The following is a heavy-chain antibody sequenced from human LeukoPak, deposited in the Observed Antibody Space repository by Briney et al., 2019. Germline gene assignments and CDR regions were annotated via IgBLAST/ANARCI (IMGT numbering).Heavy chain of an antibody. V-gene: IGHV1-69*13. J-gene: IGHJ6*03. CDR2: IIPIFGTA. CDR1: GGTFSSYA. Sequence: GASVKVSCKASGGTFSSYAISWVRQAPGQGLEWMGGIIPIFGTANYAQKFQGRVTITADESTSTAYMELSSLRSEDTAVYYCARGRMVRGEDYYYMDVWGKGTTVTISS. CDR3: ARGRMVRGEDYYYMDV. D-gene: IGHD3-10*01.